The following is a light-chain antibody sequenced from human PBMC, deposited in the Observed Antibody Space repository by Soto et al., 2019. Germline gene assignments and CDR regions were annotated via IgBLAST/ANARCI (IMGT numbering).Light chain of an antibody. CDR3: QQYDNSPRT. CDR2: DAS. V-gene: IGKV3-15*01. J-gene: IGKJ1*01. CDR1: QTVTSGY. Sequence: EILMTQSPSTLSVSPGERATLSCRASQTVTSGYLAWYQQNPGQPPRLLIYDASSRATGIPSRFRGSGSGTEFTLTISSLTSEDFELYYCQQYDNSPRTFGQGTKVDIK.